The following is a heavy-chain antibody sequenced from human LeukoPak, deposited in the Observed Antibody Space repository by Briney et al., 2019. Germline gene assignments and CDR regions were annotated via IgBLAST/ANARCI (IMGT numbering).Heavy chain of an antibody. CDR1: GYTFTGYY. CDR2: INPNSGGT. D-gene: IGHD3-3*01. CDR3: ARGGYDFVYYYYGMDV. V-gene: IGHV1-2*06. J-gene: IGHJ6*02. Sequence: ASVKVSCTASGYTFTGYYMHWVRQAPGQGLEWMGRINPNSGGTNYAQKSQGRVTMTRDTSISTAYMELSRLRSDDTAVYYCARGGYDFVYYYYGMDVWGQGTTVTVSS.